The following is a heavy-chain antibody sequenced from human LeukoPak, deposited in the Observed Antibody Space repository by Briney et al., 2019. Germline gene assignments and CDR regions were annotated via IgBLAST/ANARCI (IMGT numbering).Heavy chain of an antibody. CDR3: ATDLWGYCSGGSCDRDDY. Sequence: ASVKVSCKVSGYTLTELSMHWARQAPGKGLEWMGGFDPEDGETIYAQQFQGRVTMTEDTATDTAYMELSSVRSGDMAVYYCATDLWGYCSGGSCDRDDYWGQGTLVTVSS. J-gene: IGHJ4*02. D-gene: IGHD2-15*01. CDR2: FDPEDGET. CDR1: GYTLTELS. V-gene: IGHV1-24*01.